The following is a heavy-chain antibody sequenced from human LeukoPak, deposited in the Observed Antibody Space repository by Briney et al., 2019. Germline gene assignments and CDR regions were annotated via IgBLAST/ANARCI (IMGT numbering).Heavy chain of an antibody. V-gene: IGHV3-23*01. CDR3: AKDGGGYCNNSSC. CDR2: ISDSGDKT. D-gene: IGHD2-2*01. Sequence: GGSLRLSCAASGFTFSNYAMGWLRQAPGKGLECVSAISDSGDKTDYADSVRGRFTIYRDNSKDTLYLQMNSLGAADTAVYYCAKDGGGYCNNSSCWGQGTLVTVSS. J-gene: IGHJ4*02. CDR1: GFTFSNYA.